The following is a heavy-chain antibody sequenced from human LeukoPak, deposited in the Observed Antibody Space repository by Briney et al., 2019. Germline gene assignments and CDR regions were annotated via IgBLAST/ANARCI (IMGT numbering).Heavy chain of an antibody. D-gene: IGHD3-10*01. CDR3: AREYGSGSYYGQDYYYYYMDV. J-gene: IGHJ6*03. Sequence: SETLSLTCTVSGGSISSYYWSWIRQPPGKGLEWIGYIYSSGSTNYNPSLKSRVTISVDTSKNQFSLKLSSVTAADTAVYYCAREYGSGSYYGQDYYYYYMDVWGKGTTVTISS. V-gene: IGHV4-4*08. CDR2: IYSSGST. CDR1: GGSISSYY.